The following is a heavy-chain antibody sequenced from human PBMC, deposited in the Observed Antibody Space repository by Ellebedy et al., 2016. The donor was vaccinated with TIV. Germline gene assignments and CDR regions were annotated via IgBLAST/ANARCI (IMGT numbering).Heavy chain of an antibody. CDR3: ARGGTFGDY. V-gene: IGHV3-66*01. CDR2: IYSGGNT. CDR1: GFTVSNNY. Sequence: GESLKISCAASGFTVSNNYMRWVRQAPGKGLEWVSLIYSGGNTYYADSVRGRFTISRDKSKNTLHLQMNSLRAEDTAVYYCARGGTFGDYWGQGTLVTVSS. J-gene: IGHJ4*02. D-gene: IGHD2/OR15-2a*01.